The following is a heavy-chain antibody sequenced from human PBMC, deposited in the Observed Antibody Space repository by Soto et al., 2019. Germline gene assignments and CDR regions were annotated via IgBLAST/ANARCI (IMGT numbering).Heavy chain of an antibody. CDR1: GGSISSGGYY. CDR2: IYYSGST. D-gene: IGHD3-22*01. J-gene: IGHJ3*02. CDR3: ARDSSGYWPPFDI. Sequence: SETLSLTCTVSGGSISSGGYYWSWIRQHPGKGLEWIGYIYYSGSTYYNPSLKSRVTISVDTSKNQFSLKLSSVTAADTAVYYCARDSSGYWPPFDIWGQGTMVTVSS. V-gene: IGHV4-31*03.